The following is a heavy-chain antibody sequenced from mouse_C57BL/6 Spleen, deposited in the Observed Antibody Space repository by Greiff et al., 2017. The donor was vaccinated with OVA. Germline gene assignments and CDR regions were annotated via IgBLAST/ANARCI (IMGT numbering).Heavy chain of an antibody. J-gene: IGHJ4*01. CDR1: GFSLTSYG. Sequence: QVQLQQSGPGLVAPSQSLSITCTVSGFSLTSYGVHWVRQPPGKGLEWLVVIWSDGSTTYNSALKSRLSISKDNSKSQVFLKMNSLQTDDTAMYYCARQGGNYGNYYAMDYWGQGTSVTVSS. CDR3: ARQGGNYGNYYAMDY. CDR2: IWSDGST. V-gene: IGHV2-6-1*01. D-gene: IGHD2-1*01.